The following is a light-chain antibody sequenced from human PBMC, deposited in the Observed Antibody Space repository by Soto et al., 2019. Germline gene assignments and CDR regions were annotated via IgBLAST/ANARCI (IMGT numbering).Light chain of an antibody. CDR2: DVS. Sequence: QSALTQPASVSGSPGQSITISCTGTSSDVGGYNYVSWYQQHPGKAPKLMIYDVSNRPSGVSNRFSGSKSGNTASLTISGLQAEYAADYSCGSYTSSSTRHVVCGGGTKLTVL. CDR3: GSYTSSSTRHVV. CDR1: SSDVGGYNY. V-gene: IGLV2-14*01. J-gene: IGLJ2*01.